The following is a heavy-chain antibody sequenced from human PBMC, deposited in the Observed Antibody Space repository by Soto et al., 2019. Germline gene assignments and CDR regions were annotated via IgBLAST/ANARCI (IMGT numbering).Heavy chain of an antibody. J-gene: IGHJ4*02. CDR2: INSDGSST. D-gene: IGHD3-3*01. CDR3: ARDLEYYDFWSGYFAPFNFDY. V-gene: IGHV3-74*01. CDR1: GFTFSSYW. Sequence: GGSLRLSCAASGFTFSSYWMHWVRQAPGKGLVWVSRINSDGSSTSYADSVKGRFTISRDNAKNTLYLQMNSLRAEDTAVYYCARDLEYYDFWSGYFAPFNFDYWGQGTLVTVSS.